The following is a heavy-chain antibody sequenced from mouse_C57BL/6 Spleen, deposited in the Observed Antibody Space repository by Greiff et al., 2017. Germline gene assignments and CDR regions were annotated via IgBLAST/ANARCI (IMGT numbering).Heavy chain of an antibody. CDR3: ARCGYYGSSSHWYFDV. Sequence: VQLQQPGTELVKPGASVKLSCKASGYTFTSYWMHWVKQRPGQGLEWIGNINPSNGGTNYNEKFKSKATLTVDKSSSTAYMQLSSLTSEDSAVYYCARCGYYGSSSHWYFDVWGTGTTVTVSS. CDR2: INPSNGGT. D-gene: IGHD1-1*01. J-gene: IGHJ1*03. CDR1: GYTFTSYW. V-gene: IGHV1-53*01.